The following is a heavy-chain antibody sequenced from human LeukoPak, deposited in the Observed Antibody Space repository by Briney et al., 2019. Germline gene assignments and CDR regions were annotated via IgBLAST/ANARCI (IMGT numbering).Heavy chain of an antibody. V-gene: IGHV5-51*01. CDR1: GSSFTSYW. CDR2: IYPGDSDT. CDR3: ARHAATVTGNWFDP. J-gene: IGHJ5*02. Sequence: GESLKISCKGPGSSFTSYWIGWVRQMPGKGLEWVGIIYPGDSDTRYSPSFQGQVTISADKSISTAYLQWSSLKASDTAMYYCARHAATVTGNWFDPWGQGTLVTVSS. D-gene: IGHD4-11*01.